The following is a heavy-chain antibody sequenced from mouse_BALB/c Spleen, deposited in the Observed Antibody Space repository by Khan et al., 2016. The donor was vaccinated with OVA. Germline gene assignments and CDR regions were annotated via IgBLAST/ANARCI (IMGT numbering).Heavy chain of an antibody. CDR1: GYTFIDFS. J-gene: IGHJ3*01. CDR2: ISTYNGYA. CDR3: ARRGGESRFTY. V-gene: IGHV1-4*01. D-gene: IGHD1-3*01. Sequence: QMQLVQSGAELARPGASVKMSCKASGYTFIDFSIHWVKQRHGMSLEWIGVISTYNGYATFNQKFKDKATLTADKSSSTAYMELASLPSEDSAVYYCARRGGESRFTYWGQGTLVTVSA.